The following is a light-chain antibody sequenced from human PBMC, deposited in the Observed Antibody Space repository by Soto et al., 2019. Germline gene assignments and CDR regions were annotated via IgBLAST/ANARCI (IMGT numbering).Light chain of an antibody. Sequence: EIVMTQSPATLSVSPGERAPLSCRASQSVSSNLAWYQQKPGQAPRLLIYGASTRATGIPARFSGSGSGTEFTLTISRLQSEDFAVYYCQQYNNWPPSYTFGQGTKLEIK. V-gene: IGKV3-15*01. CDR2: GAS. J-gene: IGKJ2*01. CDR3: QQYNNWPPSYT. CDR1: QSVSSN.